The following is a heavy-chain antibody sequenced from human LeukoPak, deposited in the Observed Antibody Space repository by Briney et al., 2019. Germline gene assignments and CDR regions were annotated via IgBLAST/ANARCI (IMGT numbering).Heavy chain of an antibody. Sequence: GASVKVSCKASGGTFSSYAISWVRQAPGQGLEWMGGIIPIFGTANYAQKFQGRVTITADESTSTAYMELSSLRSGDTAVYYCATAAPPYSGYEGLGYWGQGTLVTVSS. J-gene: IGHJ4*02. CDR3: ATAAPPYSGYEGLGY. V-gene: IGHV1-69*13. CDR2: IIPIFGTA. D-gene: IGHD5-12*01. CDR1: GGTFSSYA.